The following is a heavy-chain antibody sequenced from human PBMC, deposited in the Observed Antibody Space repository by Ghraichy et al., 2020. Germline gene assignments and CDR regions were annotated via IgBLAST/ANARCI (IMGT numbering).Heavy chain of an antibody. D-gene: IGHD3-3*01. V-gene: IGHV4-34*01. CDR2: INHSGST. CDR3: ARQTITIFGVVIGSYYGTVGMDV. CDR1: GGSFSGYY. J-gene: IGHJ6*02. Sequence: SETLSLTCAVYGGSFSGYYWSWIRQPPGKGLEWIGEINHSGSTNYNPSLKSRVTISVDTSKNQFSLKLSSVTAADTAVYYCARQTITIFGVVIGSYYGTVGMDVWGQGTTVTVSS.